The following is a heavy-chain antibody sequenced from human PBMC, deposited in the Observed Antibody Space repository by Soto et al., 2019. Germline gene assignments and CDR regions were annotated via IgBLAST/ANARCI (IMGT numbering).Heavy chain of an antibody. CDR3: AHCSGGSCYSDGFDI. D-gene: IGHD2-15*01. CDR1: GFTFSSYS. CDR2: ISRSSDNI. V-gene: IGHV3-23*01. J-gene: IGHJ3*02. Sequence: EVQLLESGGGLVQPGGSLRLSCAASGFTFSSYSMIWVRQAPGKGREWVSAISRSSDNILYADSVKGRFTISRDNSKNTLYLQMNSLRAEDTAVYYCAHCSGGSCYSDGFDIWGQGTMVTVSS.